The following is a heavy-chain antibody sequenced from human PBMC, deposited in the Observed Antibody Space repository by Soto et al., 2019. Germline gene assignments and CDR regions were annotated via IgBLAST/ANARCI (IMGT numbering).Heavy chain of an antibody. CDR2: MNPNSGNT. D-gene: IGHD3-3*01. Sequence: QVQLVQSGAEVKKPGASVKVSGKASGYTFTSYDINWVRQATGQGLEWMGWMNPNSGNTGYAQKFQGRVTMTRNTSISTAYMELSSLRSEDTAVYYCARVLSWASYYDFWSGYYNYYYYGMDVWGQGTTVTVSS. J-gene: IGHJ6*02. V-gene: IGHV1-8*01. CDR3: ARVLSWASYYDFWSGYYNYYYYGMDV. CDR1: GYTFTSYD.